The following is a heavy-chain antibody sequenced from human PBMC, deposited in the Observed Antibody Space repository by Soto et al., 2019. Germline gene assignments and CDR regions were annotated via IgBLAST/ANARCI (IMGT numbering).Heavy chain of an antibody. CDR1: GFTVSSNY. CDR3: ARARSDYDILTGSPYYFDY. J-gene: IGHJ4*02. V-gene: IGHV3-53*04. Sequence: PGGSLRLSSAASGFTVSSNYMSWVRQAPGKGLEWVSVIYSGGSTYYADSVKGRFTISRHNSKNTLYLQMNSLRAEDTAVYYCARARSDYDILTGSPYYFDYWGQGTLVTVSS. D-gene: IGHD3-9*01. CDR2: IYSGGST.